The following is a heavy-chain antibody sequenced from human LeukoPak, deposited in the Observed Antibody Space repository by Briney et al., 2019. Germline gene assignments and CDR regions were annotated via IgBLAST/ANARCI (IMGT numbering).Heavy chain of an antibody. V-gene: IGHV1-46*01. Sequence: ASVKVSCKASGYTFTSYYMHWVRQAPGQGLEWMGIINPSGGSTSYAQKFQGRVTMTRDTSTSTVYMELSSLRSEDTAVYYCAREFCSSTSCRREPGYWGQGTLVTVFS. CDR3: AREFCSSTSCRREPGY. D-gene: IGHD2-2*01. CDR2: INPSGGST. J-gene: IGHJ4*02. CDR1: GYTFTSYY.